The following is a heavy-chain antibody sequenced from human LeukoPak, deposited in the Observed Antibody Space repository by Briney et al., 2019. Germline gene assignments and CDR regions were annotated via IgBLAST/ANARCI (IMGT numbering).Heavy chain of an antibody. CDR1: GFTFSSYW. J-gene: IGHJ5*02. CDR2: INSDGSST. CDR3: ARGRVVVVAATPTKQYNWFDP. Sequence: GGSLRLSWAAAGFTFSSYWMRWVRHAPGKGLGWVSRINSDGSSTSYADSVKGRFTVSRDTAKNTLYLQMNSLRAEDTAVYYCARGRVVVVAATPTKQYNWFDPWGQGTLVTVSS. V-gene: IGHV3-74*01. D-gene: IGHD2-15*01.